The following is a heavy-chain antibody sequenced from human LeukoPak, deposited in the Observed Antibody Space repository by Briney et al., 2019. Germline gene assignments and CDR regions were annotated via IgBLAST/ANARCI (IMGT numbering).Heavy chain of an antibody. CDR3: ARGELPYYYYGMDV. Sequence: ASVKVSCKASGYTFTSYDINWVRQATGQGLEWMGWMNPNSGNTGYAQKFQGRVTMTRNTSISTAYMELSSLRSEDTAVYYCARGELPYYYYGMDVWGKGTTVTVSS. V-gene: IGHV1-8*01. CDR1: GYTFTSYD. J-gene: IGHJ6*04. D-gene: IGHD2-15*01. CDR2: MNPNSGNT.